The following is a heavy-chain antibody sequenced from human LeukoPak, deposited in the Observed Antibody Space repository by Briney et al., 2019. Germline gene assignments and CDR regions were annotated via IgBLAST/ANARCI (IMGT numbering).Heavy chain of an antibody. CDR2: INSDGSST. Sequence: GGSLRLSCAVSGFTFSSYWMHWVRQAPGKGLVWVSRINSDGSSTNYADSVKGRFTISRDNTKNTLYLQMNSLRTEDAAVYYCGTDMVKGYWGQGTLLT. CDR3: GTDMVKGY. CDR1: GFTFSSYW. J-gene: IGHJ4*02. D-gene: IGHD2-21*01. V-gene: IGHV3-74*01.